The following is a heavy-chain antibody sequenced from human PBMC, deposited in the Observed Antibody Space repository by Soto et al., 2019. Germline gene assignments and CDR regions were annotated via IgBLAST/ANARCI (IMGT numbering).Heavy chain of an antibody. Sequence: GGSLRLSCAASGFTFSSYGMHWVRQAPGKGLEWVAVIWYDGSNKYYADSVKGRFTISRDNSKNTLYLQMNSLRAEDTAVYYCARDAKPALVSYSSSWYPPQYYYYYGMDVWGQGTTVTVS. D-gene: IGHD6-13*01. CDR1: GFTFSSYG. CDR3: ARDAKPALVSYSSSWYPPQYYYYYGMDV. V-gene: IGHV3-33*01. J-gene: IGHJ6*02. CDR2: IWYDGSNK.